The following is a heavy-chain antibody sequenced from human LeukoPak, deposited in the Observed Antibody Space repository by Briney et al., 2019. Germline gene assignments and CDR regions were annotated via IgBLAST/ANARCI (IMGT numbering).Heavy chain of an antibody. D-gene: IGHD1-7*01. CDR3: ARGGVTGTYADYYYYYLDV. J-gene: IGHJ6*03. V-gene: IGHV1-8*03. Sequence: ASVKVSCKASGYTFSRYDINWVRPATGQRPEWMGWMSPNSGHTGYAPKFQGRVTFSRNTSVSTVYMELDILRSEDTAVYFCARGGVTGTYADYYYYYLDVWGKGTTVTVSS. CDR1: GYTFSRYD. CDR2: MSPNSGHT.